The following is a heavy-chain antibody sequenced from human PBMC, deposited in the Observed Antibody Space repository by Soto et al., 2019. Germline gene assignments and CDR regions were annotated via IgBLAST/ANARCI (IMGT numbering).Heavy chain of an antibody. CDR2: ISSSSSTI. V-gene: IGHV3-48*02. Sequence: GGSLRLSCAASGFTFSSYSMNWVRQAPGKGLEWVSYISSSSSTIYYADSVKGRFTISRDNAKNSLYLQMNSLRDEDTAVYSCAKFLAVAAGPSWFDPWGQGTLVTVSS. CDR1: GFTFSSYS. J-gene: IGHJ5*02. CDR3: AKFLAVAAGPSWFDP. D-gene: IGHD6-19*01.